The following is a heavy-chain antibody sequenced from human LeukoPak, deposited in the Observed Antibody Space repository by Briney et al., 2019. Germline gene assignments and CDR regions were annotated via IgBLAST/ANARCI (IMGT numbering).Heavy chain of an antibody. D-gene: IGHD2-15*01. Sequence: SVKVSCKASGGTFSSYAISWVRQAPGQGLEWMGGIIPIFGTANYTQKFQGRVTITADESTSTAYMELSSLRSEDAAVYYCARESGGSSLFDYWGQGTLVTVSS. CDR1: GGTFSSYA. V-gene: IGHV1-69*01. CDR2: IIPIFGTA. CDR3: ARESGGSSLFDY. J-gene: IGHJ4*02.